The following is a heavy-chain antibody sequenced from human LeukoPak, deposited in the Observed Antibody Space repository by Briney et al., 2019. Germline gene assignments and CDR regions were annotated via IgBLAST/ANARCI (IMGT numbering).Heavy chain of an antibody. V-gene: IGHV4-39*07. CDR2: IYYSGST. Sequence: SETLSLTCSVSGGSISSSSYFWGWIRQPPGKGLESIGNIYYSGSTNYNPSLKSRVTMSVDTSKNQFSLKLNSVTAADTAVYYCASDVGGSGSNFDYWGQGTLVTVSS. CDR1: GGSISSSSYF. D-gene: IGHD6-19*01. CDR3: ASDVGGSGSNFDY. J-gene: IGHJ4*02.